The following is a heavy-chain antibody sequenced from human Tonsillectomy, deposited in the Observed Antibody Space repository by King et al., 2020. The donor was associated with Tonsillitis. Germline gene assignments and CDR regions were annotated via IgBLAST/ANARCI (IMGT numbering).Heavy chain of an antibody. CDR1: GFTFSSYA. V-gene: IGHV3-30-3*01. CDR2: ISYDGINK. CDR3: ARGATGTTLWFDP. J-gene: IGHJ5*02. Sequence: VQLVESGGGVVQPGRALRLSCAASGFTFSSYAMHWVRQAPGKGLEWVAVISYDGINKYYADSVKGRFTISRDNSKNTLYLQMNSLRAEDTAVYYCARGATGTTLWFDPWGQGTLVTVSS. D-gene: IGHD1-7*01.